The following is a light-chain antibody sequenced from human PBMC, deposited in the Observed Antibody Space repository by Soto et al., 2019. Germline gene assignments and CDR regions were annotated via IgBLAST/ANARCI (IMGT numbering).Light chain of an antibody. Sequence: QSALTQPPSASGSPGQSVILSCTGTSSDVGGYNYVSWYQQHPGKAPKLMIYEVSKRPSGVPDRFSGSKSGNTASLTVSGLQAEDEADYYCSSYAGSNNLVFGGGTKLTVL. CDR3: SSYAGSNNLV. V-gene: IGLV2-8*01. CDR2: EVS. CDR1: SSDVGGYNY. J-gene: IGLJ2*01.